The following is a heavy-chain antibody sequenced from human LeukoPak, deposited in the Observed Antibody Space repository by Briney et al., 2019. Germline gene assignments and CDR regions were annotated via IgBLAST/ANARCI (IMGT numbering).Heavy chain of an antibody. CDR1: GYTFTGYY. D-gene: IGHD3-22*01. CDR3: AGSYNYDSSGYPWAFDI. Sequence: ASVKVSCKASGYTFTGYYMHWVRQAPGQGLEWMGRINPNSGGTNYAQKFQGRVTMTRDTSISTAYMELSRLRSDDTAVYYCAGSYNYDSSGYPWAFDIWGQGTMVTVSS. J-gene: IGHJ3*02. CDR2: INPNSGGT. V-gene: IGHV1-2*06.